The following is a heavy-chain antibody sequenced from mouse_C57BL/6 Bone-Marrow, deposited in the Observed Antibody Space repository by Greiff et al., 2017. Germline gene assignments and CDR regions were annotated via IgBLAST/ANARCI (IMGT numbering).Heavy chain of an antibody. CDR3: ARGVVGLDY. V-gene: IGHV5-16*01. CDR1: GFTFSDYY. Sequence: DVKLVESEGGLVQPGSSMKLSCTASGFTFSDYYMAWVRQVPEKGLEWVANINYDGSSTYYLDSLKSRFIISGDNAKNILYLQMSSLKSEDTATYYWARGVVGLDYWGQGTTLTVSS. J-gene: IGHJ2*01. D-gene: IGHD1-1*01. CDR2: INYDGSST.